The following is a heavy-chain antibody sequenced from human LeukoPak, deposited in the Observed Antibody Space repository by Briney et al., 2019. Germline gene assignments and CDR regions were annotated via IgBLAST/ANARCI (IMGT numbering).Heavy chain of an antibody. CDR2: INPSGGST. J-gene: IGHJ4*02. V-gene: IGHV1-46*01. CDR1: GYTFTSYY. Sequence: GASVKVSCKASGYTFTSYYMHWVRQAPGQGLEWMGIINPSGGSTSYAQKFQGRVTMTRDTSTSTVYMELSSLRSEDTAVYYCARQPATMVRGVTEIDYWGQGTLVTVSS. CDR3: ARQPATMVRGVTEIDY. D-gene: IGHD3-10*01.